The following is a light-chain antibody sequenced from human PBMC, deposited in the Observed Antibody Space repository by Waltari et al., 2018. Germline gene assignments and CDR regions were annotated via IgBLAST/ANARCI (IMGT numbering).Light chain of an antibody. Sequence: QSAPTQPPSVSGSPGQSVAISCTGASSDVGAYNYVSWYQQYPDKPHKLIIYRVTKRPSGVADCFSGSKSGNTASLTISGLQAEDEADYHCCSYTTSRTWVFGEGTRLTVL. CDR3: CSYTTSRTWV. V-gene: IGLV2-14*03. J-gene: IGLJ2*01. CDR2: RVT. CDR1: SSDVGAYNY.